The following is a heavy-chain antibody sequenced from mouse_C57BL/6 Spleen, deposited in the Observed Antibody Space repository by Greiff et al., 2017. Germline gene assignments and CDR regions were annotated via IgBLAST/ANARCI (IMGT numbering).Heavy chain of an antibody. J-gene: IGHJ3*01. CDR3: ARHPFAY. V-gene: IGHV1-82*01. CDR2: IYPGDGDT. Sequence: VQVVESGPELVKPGASVKISCKASGYAFSSSWMNWVKQRPGKGLEWIGRIYPGDGDTNYNGKFKGKATLTADKSSSTAYMQLSSLTSEDSAVYFCARHPFAYWGQGTLVTVSA. CDR1: GYAFSSSW.